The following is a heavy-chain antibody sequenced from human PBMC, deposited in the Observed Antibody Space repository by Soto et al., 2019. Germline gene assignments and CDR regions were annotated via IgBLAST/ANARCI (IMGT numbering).Heavy chain of an antibody. J-gene: IGHJ3*02. D-gene: IGHD3-9*01. V-gene: IGHV3-11*05. CDR3: ARDADILTGSDAFDI. CDR2: ISSSNSYT. CDR1: GFTFSDYY. Sequence: QVQLVESGGGLVKPGGSLRLSCAASGFTFSDYYMSWIRRAPGKGLEWVSYISSSNSYTNYADSVKGRFTISRDNAKNSLYLQMNSLRAEDTAVYYCARDADILTGSDAFDIWGQGTMVTVSS.